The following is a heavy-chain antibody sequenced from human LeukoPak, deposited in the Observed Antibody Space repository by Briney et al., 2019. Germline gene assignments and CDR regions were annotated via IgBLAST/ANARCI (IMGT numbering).Heavy chain of an antibody. CDR2: ISSSGSTI. Sequence: PGGSLRLSCAASGFTFSDYYMSWIRQAPGKGLEWVSYISSSGSTIYYADSVKGRFTISRDNAKNSLYLQMNSLRAEDTAVYYCARCRLGRRWHCYYYYMDVWGKGTTVTVSS. D-gene: IGHD3-16*01. CDR1: GFTFSDYY. V-gene: IGHV3-11*01. CDR3: ARCRLGRRWHCYYYYMDV. J-gene: IGHJ6*03.